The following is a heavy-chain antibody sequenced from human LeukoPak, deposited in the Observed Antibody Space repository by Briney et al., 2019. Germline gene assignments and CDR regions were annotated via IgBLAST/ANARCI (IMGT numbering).Heavy chain of an antibody. CDR1: GGSISSGGYY. CDR2: IYYSGST. D-gene: IGHD1-14*01. CDR3: ARVPNQSKYSIGNY. J-gene: IGHJ4*02. Sequence: SETLSLTCTVSGGSISSGGYYWSWIRQHPGKGLEWIGYIYYSGSTYYNPSLKSRVTISVDTSKNQFSLELSSVTAADTAVYYCARVPNQSKYSIGNYWGQGTLVIVSS. V-gene: IGHV4-31*03.